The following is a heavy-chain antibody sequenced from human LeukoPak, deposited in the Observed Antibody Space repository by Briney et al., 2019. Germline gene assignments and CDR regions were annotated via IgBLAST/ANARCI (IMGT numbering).Heavy chain of an antibody. D-gene: IGHD6-13*01. CDR2: ISSDGGTT. J-gene: IGHJ4*02. CDR1: GFTFSSYA. Sequence: GSLRLSCAASGFTFSSYAMSWIRQAPGKGLEWVSYISSDGGTTYYIDSVKGRFTISRDNAKNSLYLQMNSLRAEDTAVYYCARKQAPSYFDYWGQGTLVTVSS. V-gene: IGHV3-11*01. CDR3: ARKQAPSYFDY.